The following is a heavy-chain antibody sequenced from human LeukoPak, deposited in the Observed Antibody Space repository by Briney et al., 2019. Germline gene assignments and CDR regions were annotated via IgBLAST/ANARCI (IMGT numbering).Heavy chain of an antibody. CDR1: GYTFTSNY. CDR2: ISPSGGST. V-gene: IGHV1-46*01. D-gene: IGHD3-22*01. J-gene: IGHJ4*02. Sequence: ASVKVSCKAFGYTFTSNYMHWVRQAPGQGPEWMGVISPSGGSTTYAQKFQGRVTITADKSTSTAYMELSSLRSEDTAVYYCARSLRATSMIVLGFDYWGQGTLVTVSS. CDR3: ARSLRATSMIVLGFDY.